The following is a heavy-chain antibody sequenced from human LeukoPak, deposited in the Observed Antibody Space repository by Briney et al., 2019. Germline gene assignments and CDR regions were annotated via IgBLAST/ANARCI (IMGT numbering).Heavy chain of an antibody. D-gene: IGHD2-15*01. J-gene: IGHJ3*02. V-gene: IGHV1-2*02. CDR3: ARGYCSGGSCYPAVAFDI. CDR1: GYTFTTYG. Sequence: ASVKVSCKTSGYTFTTYGITWVRQAPGQGLEWMGWINPNSGGTNYAQKFQGRVTMTRDTSISTAYMELSRLRSDDTAVYYCARGYCSGGSCYPAVAFDIWGQGTMVTVSS. CDR2: INPNSGGT.